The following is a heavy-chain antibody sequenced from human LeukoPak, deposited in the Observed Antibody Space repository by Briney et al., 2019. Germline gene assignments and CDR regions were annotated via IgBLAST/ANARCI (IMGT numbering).Heavy chain of an antibody. D-gene: IGHD5-18*01. CDR3: ATGIQLCCLDH. J-gene: IGHJ4*02. Sequence: GESLKISCRVSGYIFLSLWIAWVRQLPGQGLEWMGIIHPGDSDTRYNPSFQAQVTISADRSISTAYLQWSSLKASDSAMYYCATGIQLCCLDHWGRGTLVTVST. V-gene: IGHV5-51*01. CDR1: GYIFLSLW. CDR2: IHPGDSDT.